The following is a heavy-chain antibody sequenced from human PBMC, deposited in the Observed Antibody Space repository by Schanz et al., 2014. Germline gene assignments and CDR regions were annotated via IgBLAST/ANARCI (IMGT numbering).Heavy chain of an antibody. D-gene: IGHD2-21*02. CDR1: GFNFRNYW. CDR2: IWYDGSNK. Sequence: VQLVESGGGLVQPGGSLRLSCVVSGFNFRNYWMSWVRQAPGKGLEWVAIIWYDGSNKYYADSVKGRFTISRDNAKNSLYLQMNSLRAEDTAVYYCARPSDSSWYMDVWGKGTTVTVSS. CDR3: ARPSDSSWYMDV. V-gene: IGHV3-33*08. J-gene: IGHJ6*03.